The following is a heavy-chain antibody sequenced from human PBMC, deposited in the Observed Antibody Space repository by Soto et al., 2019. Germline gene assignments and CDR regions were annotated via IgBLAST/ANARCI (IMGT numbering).Heavy chain of an antibody. D-gene: IGHD1-1*01. CDR1: GFTFSSYA. CDR3: ARGWTFDL. CDR2: IDGGGDST. Sequence: GGSLRLSCAASGFTFSSYAMSWVRQAPGKGLEWVSGIDGGGDSTYFTDSVRGRFTISRDNSKNTLFLQMNSLRAEDTAVYYCARGWTFDLWGQGTLVTVSS. J-gene: IGHJ4*02. V-gene: IGHV3-23*01.